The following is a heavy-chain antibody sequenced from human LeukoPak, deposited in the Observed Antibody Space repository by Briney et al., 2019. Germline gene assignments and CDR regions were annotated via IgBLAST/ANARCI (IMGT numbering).Heavy chain of an antibody. J-gene: IGHJ3*02. CDR1: GYTFTSYY. D-gene: IGHD2-2*01. V-gene: IGHV1-46*01. Sequence: GASVKVSCKASGYTFTSYYMHWVRQAPGQGLEWMGIINPSGGSTSYAQKFQGRVTMTRDMSTSTVYMELSSLRSEDTAVYYCAADPASGMPREAFDIWGQGTMVTVSS. CDR2: INPSGGST. CDR3: AADPASGMPREAFDI.